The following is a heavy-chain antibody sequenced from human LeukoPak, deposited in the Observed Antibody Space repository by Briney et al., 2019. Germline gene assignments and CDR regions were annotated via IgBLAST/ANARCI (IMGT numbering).Heavy chain of an antibody. V-gene: IGHV4-59*01. CDR2: IYYSGST. CDR3: ARDNTAMGDIDY. Sequence: PSETLSLTYTVSGGSISSYYWSWIRQPPGKGLEWIGYIYYSGSTNYNPSLKSRVTISVDTSKNQFSLKLSSVTAADTAVYYCARDNTAMGDIDYWGQGTLVTVSS. CDR1: GGSISSYY. D-gene: IGHD5-18*01. J-gene: IGHJ4*02.